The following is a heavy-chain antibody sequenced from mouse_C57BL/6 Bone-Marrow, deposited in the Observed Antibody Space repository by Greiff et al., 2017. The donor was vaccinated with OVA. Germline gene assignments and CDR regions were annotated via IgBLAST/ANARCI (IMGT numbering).Heavy chain of an antibody. CDR2: IDPSDSET. V-gene: IGHV1-52*01. CDR1: GYTFTSYW. J-gene: IGHJ1*03. Sequence: QVQLQQPGAELVRPGSSVKLSCKASGYTFTSYWMHWVKQRPIQGLEWIGNIDPSDSETHYNQKFKDKATLTVDKSSSTAYMQLSSLTSEDSAVYYCAREGGGYPWYFDVWGTGTTVTVSS. D-gene: IGHD2-2*01. CDR3: AREGGGYPWYFDV.